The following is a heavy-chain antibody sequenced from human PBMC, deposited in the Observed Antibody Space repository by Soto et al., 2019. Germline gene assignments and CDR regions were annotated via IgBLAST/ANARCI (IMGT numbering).Heavy chain of an antibody. CDR3: ARTLRVPAADHYYYYYYMDV. D-gene: IGHD2-2*01. CDR1: GGSISSGGYY. CDR2: IYYSGST. V-gene: IGHV4-31*03. Sequence: PSETLSLTCTVSGGSISSGGYYWSWIRQHPGKGLEWIGYIYYSGSTYYNPSLKSRVTISVDTSKNQFSLKLSSVTAADTAVYYCARTLRVPAADHYYYYYYMDVWGKGTTVTVSS. J-gene: IGHJ6*03.